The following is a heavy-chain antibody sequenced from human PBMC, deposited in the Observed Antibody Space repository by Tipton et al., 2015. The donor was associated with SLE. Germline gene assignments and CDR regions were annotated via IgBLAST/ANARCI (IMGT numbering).Heavy chain of an antibody. V-gene: IGHV4-4*09. D-gene: IGHD5-18*01. Sequence: TLSLTCAVSGASFSGYYWSWIRQPPGKGLEWIGYIYASGSTHYNPSLKSRVTMSVDTSKNHFSLNLTSVTAADTAVYYCARLPLWANWFDPWGQGTLVIVSS. CDR1: GASFSGYY. CDR2: IYASGST. CDR3: ARLPLWANWFDP. J-gene: IGHJ5*02.